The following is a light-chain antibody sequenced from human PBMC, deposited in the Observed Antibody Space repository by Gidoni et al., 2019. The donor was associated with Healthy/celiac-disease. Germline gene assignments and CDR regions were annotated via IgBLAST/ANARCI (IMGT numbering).Light chain of an antibody. Sequence: MQMTQSPSSLSSSLGDRVTITCRASQSVSSYLTWYQQKPGKAPKLLIYAASILQSGVPARFSGSGSGTDFTLTISSLQPEDFAAYYCQQRYNSPLTFGQGTKVEIK. CDR2: AAS. CDR3: QQRYNSPLT. V-gene: IGKV1-39*01. J-gene: IGKJ1*01. CDR1: QSVSSY.